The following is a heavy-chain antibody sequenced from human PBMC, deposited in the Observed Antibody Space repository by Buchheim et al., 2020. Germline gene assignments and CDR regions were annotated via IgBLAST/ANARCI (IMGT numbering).Heavy chain of an antibody. CDR2: IYYSGST. CDR1: GGSISSGGYY. V-gene: IGHV4-31*03. D-gene: IGHD3-16*02. J-gene: IGHJ6*03. Sequence: QVQLQESGPGLVKPSQTLSLTCTVSGGSISSGGYYWSWIRQHPGKGLEWIGYIYYSGSTYYNPSLKSRVTISVDTSKNQFSLKLSSVTAADTAVYYCARGVWGSYRYPDYYYYYYMDVWGKGTT. CDR3: ARGVWGSYRYPDYYYYYYMDV.